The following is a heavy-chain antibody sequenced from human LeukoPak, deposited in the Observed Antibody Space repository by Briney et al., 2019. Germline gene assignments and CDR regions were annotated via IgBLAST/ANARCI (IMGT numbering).Heavy chain of an antibody. CDR2: IIPIFGTA. J-gene: IGHJ6*03. D-gene: IGHD2-2*01. CDR1: GGIFSSYA. Sequence: SVKVSCKASGGIFSSYAISWVRQAPGQGLEWMGGIIPIFGTANYAQKFQGRVTITADESTSTAYMELSSLRSEDTAVYYCARGIVVVPAAEGYYYYMDVWGKGTTVTVSS. CDR3: ARGIVVVPAAEGYYYYMDV. V-gene: IGHV1-69*13.